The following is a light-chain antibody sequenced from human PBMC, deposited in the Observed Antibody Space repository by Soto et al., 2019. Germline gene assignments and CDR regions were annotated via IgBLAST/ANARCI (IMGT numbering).Light chain of an antibody. Sequence: LTQPASVSGSPGQSITISCTGTSSDVGGYNYVSWYQQHPGKAPKLMIYDVSNRPSGVSNRFSGSKSGNTASLTISGLQAEDEADYYCSSYKSSSTYVFGTGTKVTVL. CDR3: SSYKSSSTYV. J-gene: IGLJ1*01. CDR1: SSDVGGYNY. V-gene: IGLV2-14*01. CDR2: DVS.